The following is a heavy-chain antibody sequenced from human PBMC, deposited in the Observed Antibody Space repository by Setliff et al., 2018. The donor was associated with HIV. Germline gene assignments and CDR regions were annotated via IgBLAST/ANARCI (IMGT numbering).Heavy chain of an antibody. CDR1: GGSISSYY. D-gene: IGHD3-22*01. V-gene: IGHV4-59*05. Sequence: PSETLSLTCTVSGGSISSYYWSWIRQPAGKGLEWIGSIYYSGSTYYKPSLKSRVTISVDTSKNQFSLRLSSVAAGDTAVYYCARPNYYDSSGSFDYWGQGTLVTVSS. CDR2: IYYSGST. CDR3: ARPNYYDSSGSFDY. J-gene: IGHJ4*02.